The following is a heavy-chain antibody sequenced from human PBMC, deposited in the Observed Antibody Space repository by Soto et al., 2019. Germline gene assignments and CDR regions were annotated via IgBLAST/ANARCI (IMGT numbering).Heavy chain of an antibody. Sequence: QVQMVESGGGVVQPGMSLTLSCAVSGFTFSTYGMHWVRQAPGKGLEWVAIISSDGSNKYYADSVKGRFTISRDNSKNPLNLQINSLRAEDTAFYYCLKKNPGSGTNIWGQETLVTASS. J-gene: IGHJ4*02. V-gene: IGHV3-30*03. D-gene: IGHD1-26*01. CDR3: LKKNPGSGTNI. CDR2: ISSDGSNK. CDR1: GFTFSTYG.